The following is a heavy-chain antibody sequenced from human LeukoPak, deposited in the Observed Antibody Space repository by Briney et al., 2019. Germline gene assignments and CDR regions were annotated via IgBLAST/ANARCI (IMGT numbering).Heavy chain of an antibody. D-gene: IGHD3-22*01. CDR1: GGSISSSSYY. Sequence: ASETLSLTCTVSGGSISSSSYYWGWIRQPPGKGLEWIGSIYYSGSTYYNPSLKSRVTISVDTSKNQFSLKLSSVTAADTAVYYCARGLYYYDSSGYYYSDAFDIWGQGTMVTVSS. V-gene: IGHV4-39*07. J-gene: IGHJ3*02. CDR3: ARGLYYYDSSGYYYSDAFDI. CDR2: IYYSGST.